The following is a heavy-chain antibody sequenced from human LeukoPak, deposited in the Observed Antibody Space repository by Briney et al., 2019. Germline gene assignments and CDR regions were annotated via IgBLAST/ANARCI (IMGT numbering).Heavy chain of an antibody. D-gene: IGHD5-18*01. CDR3: ARVPVDTAMVSRYFDY. Sequence: KTSETLSLTCAVYGGSFSGYYWSWIRQPPGKGLEWIGYIYYSGSTNYNPSLKSRVTISVDTSKNQFSLKLSSVTAADTAVYYCARVPVDTAMVSRYFDYWGQGTLVTVSS. CDR2: IYYSGST. V-gene: IGHV4-59*01. CDR1: GGSFSGYY. J-gene: IGHJ4*02.